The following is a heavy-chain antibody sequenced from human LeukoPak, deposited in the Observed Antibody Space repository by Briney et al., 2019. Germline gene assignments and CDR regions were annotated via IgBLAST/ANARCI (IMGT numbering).Heavy chain of an antibody. CDR2: IYPGDSDT. Sequence: GASLQISCQGSGYSFTSYWIAWVRQMPGKGLEWMGIIYPGDSDTTYSPSFQGQVTISADKSITTAYLQWSSLKASDTAMYYCARQRAGGLDYWGQGTLVTVSS. CDR3: ARQRAGGLDY. V-gene: IGHV5-51*01. CDR1: GYSFTSYW. J-gene: IGHJ4*02. D-gene: IGHD3-10*01.